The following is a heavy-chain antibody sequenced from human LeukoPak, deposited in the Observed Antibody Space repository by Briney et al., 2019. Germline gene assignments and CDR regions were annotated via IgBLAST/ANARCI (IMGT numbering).Heavy chain of an antibody. CDR1: GYSFTSYL. V-gene: IGHV5-51*01. D-gene: IGHD3-3*01. Sequence: GESLKISCKGSGYSFTSYLIGWGRQMPGKGLGWMGIIYPGDSDTRYNPPFQGQDTTTANQPITTAYLQSTRPQPSDTAMYYCARRGYDFWCAPSWFDPWGQGTLVTVSS. CDR3: ARRGYDFWCAPSWFDP. J-gene: IGHJ5*02. CDR2: IYPGDSDT.